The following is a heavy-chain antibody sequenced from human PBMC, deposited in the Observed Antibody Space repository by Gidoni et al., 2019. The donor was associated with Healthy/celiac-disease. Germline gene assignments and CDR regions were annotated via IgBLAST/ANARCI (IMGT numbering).Heavy chain of an antibody. CDR1: GGSISSSRYY. Sequence: QLQLQESGPGLVKPSETLSLTCTVSGGSISSSRYYWGWIRQPPGKGLEWIGSIYYSGSTYYNPSLKSRVTISVDTSKNQFSLKLSSVTAADTAVYYCARRRRGIAAAGTRGFDYWGQGTLVTVSS. J-gene: IGHJ4*02. V-gene: IGHV4-39*01. D-gene: IGHD6-13*01. CDR3: ARRRRGIAAAGTRGFDY. CDR2: IYYSGST.